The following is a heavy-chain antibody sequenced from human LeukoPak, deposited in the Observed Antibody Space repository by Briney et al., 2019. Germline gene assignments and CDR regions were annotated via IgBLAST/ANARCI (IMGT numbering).Heavy chain of an antibody. CDR2: LSSSGNII. CDR3: ASAPIDAAMDY. CDR1: GLTFSSHG. V-gene: IGHV3-48*03. Sequence: SGGSLRLYCVVSGLTFSSHGMNWVRQAPGQGLEGVSYLSSSGNIIYYADSVKGRFTISRDNATNSLYLQVNSLRAEDTAVYYCASAPIDAAMDYWGQGTLVTVSS. D-gene: IGHD5-18*01. J-gene: IGHJ4*02.